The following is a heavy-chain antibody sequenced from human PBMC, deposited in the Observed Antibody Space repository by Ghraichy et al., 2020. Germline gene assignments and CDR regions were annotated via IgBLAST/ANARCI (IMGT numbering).Heavy chain of an antibody. Sequence: GGSLRLSCAASGFSFASYAMSWVRQVPGKSLQWVSGNTGSGETTHYAESVRGRFSISRDNSKSTLFLQMNSLRAEDTAIYYCARHPVSYYDVLSGFYPFDYWGRGTLVTVSS. V-gene: IGHV3-23*01. CDR1: GFSFASYA. CDR2: NTGSGETT. J-gene: IGHJ4*02. D-gene: IGHD3-3*01. CDR3: ARHPVSYYDVLSGFYPFDY.